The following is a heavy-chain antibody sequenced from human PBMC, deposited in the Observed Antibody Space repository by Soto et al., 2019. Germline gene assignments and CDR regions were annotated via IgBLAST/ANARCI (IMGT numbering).Heavy chain of an antibody. V-gene: IGHV4-59*01. D-gene: IGHD6-13*01. J-gene: IGHJ4*02. CDR2: IYYSGNT. Sequence: SETLSLTCTVSGGSISSYYWSWIRQPPGKGLEWIGYIYYSGNTNYNPSLKSRVTISVDTSKNQFSLKLSSVTAADTAVYYCARGSSWTNYYFDYWGQGTLVTVSS. CDR1: GGSISSYY. CDR3: ARGSSWTNYYFDY.